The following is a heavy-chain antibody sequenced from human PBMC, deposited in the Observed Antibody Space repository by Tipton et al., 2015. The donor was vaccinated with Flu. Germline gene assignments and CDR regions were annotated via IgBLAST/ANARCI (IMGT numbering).Heavy chain of an antibody. V-gene: IGHV3-53*01. D-gene: IGHD2-15*01. Sequence: SLRLSCAASGFIVSSNYMSWVRQAPGKGLEWVSDTYSGGTTYYADSVKGRFTISRDKSKNTLYLQMNSLRAEDTAVYYCARVTGAATAYGMDVWGQGTTVTVSS. CDR2: TYSGGTT. CDR1: GFIVSSNY. CDR3: ARVTGAATAYGMDV. J-gene: IGHJ6*02.